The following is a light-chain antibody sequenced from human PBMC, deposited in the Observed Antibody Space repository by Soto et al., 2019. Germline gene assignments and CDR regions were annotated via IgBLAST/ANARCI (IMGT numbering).Light chain of an antibody. V-gene: IGKV3-11*01. J-gene: IGKJ5*01. CDR3: QQRSNWPT. CDR1: QSVSSY. Sequence: VLSQSPSTLSLSTGERATLSCRASQSVSSYLAWYQQKPGQAPRLLIYDASNRATGIPARFSGSGSGTDFTLTISSLEPEDFAVYYCQQRSNWPTFGQGTRLEIK. CDR2: DAS.